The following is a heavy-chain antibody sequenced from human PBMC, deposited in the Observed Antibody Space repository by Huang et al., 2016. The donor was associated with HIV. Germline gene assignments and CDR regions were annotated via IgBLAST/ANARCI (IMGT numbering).Heavy chain of an antibody. CDR1: GFRFSSYS. V-gene: IGHV3-21*06. CDR3: ARLGYHNDGRGFSNAFDI. Sequence: EVQLVESGGGLVKPGGSLRLSCDATGFRFSSYSMNWVRQAPGNGLEWVSSITAGSSFMNYADSWKGRFTVARDNGKNSLYLQIDNLRAEDTAIYYCARLGYHNDGRGFSNAFDIWGPGTVVTV. J-gene: IGHJ3*02. D-gene: IGHD3-22*01. CDR2: ITAGSSFM.